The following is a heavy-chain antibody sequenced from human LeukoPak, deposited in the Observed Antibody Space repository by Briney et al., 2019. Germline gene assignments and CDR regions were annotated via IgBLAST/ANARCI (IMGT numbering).Heavy chain of an antibody. D-gene: IGHD5-18*01. CDR1: GFTFSSYS. Sequence: RGSLRLSCAASGFTFSSYSMNWVRQAPGKGLEWVSSISSSSIYKYYADSVKGRFTISRDNSKNTLYLQMNSLRAEDTAVYYCARPQGGRQIWLHFDYWGQGTVVTVSS. J-gene: IGHJ4*02. V-gene: IGHV3-21*01. CDR2: ISSSSIYK. CDR3: ARPQGGRQIWLHFDY.